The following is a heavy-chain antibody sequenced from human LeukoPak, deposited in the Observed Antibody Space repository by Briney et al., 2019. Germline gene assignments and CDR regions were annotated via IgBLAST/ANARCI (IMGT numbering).Heavy chain of an antibody. CDR3: ARRPYYDFWSGYSDYFDY. CDR1: GGSISSSSYY. J-gene: IGHJ4*02. D-gene: IGHD3-3*01. V-gene: IGHV4-39*01. CDR2: IYYSGST. Sequence: SETLSLTCTVSGGSISSSSYYWGWIRQPPGKGLERIGSIYYSGSTYYSPSLKSRVTISVDTSKNQFSLKLSSVTAADTAVYYCARRPYYDFWSGYSDYFDYWGQGTLVTVSS.